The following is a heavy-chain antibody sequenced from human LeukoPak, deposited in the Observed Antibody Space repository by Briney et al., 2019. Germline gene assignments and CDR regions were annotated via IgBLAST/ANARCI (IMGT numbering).Heavy chain of an antibody. CDR3: ARDGVLWQQLVYFDY. CDR1: GGSISSSSYY. V-gene: IGHV4-39*07. Sequence: SETLSLTCTVSGGSISSSSYYWGWIRQPPGKGLEWIGSIYYSGSTYYNPSLKSRVTISVDTSKNQFSLKLSSVTAADTAVYYCARDGVLWQQLVYFDYWGQGTLVTVSS. CDR2: IYYSGST. D-gene: IGHD6-13*01. J-gene: IGHJ4*02.